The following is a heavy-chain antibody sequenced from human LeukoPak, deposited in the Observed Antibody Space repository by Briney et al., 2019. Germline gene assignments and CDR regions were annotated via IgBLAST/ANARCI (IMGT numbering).Heavy chain of an antibody. CDR3: ARSVRGVIMYYFDY. Sequence: PSETLSLTCAVYGGSFSGYYWSWIRQPPGKGLEWIGEINHSGSTNYNPSLKSRVTISVDTSKNQFSLKLSSVTAADTAVYYCARSVRGVIMYYFDYWGQGTLVTVSS. J-gene: IGHJ4*02. CDR1: GGSFSGYY. D-gene: IGHD3-10*01. V-gene: IGHV4-34*01. CDR2: INHSGST.